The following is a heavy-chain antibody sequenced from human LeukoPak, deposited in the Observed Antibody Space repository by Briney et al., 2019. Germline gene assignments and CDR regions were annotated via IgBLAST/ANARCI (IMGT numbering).Heavy chain of an antibody. Sequence: GGSLRLSCAASGFTFSSYAMSWVRQAPGKGLEWVSTITGSGGRTFYADSVKGRFTISRDNSENTLYLQMNSLRAEDTAVYYCAKDLSPTVAVAGADYWGQGTLVTVSS. CDR1: GFTFSSYA. D-gene: IGHD6-19*01. J-gene: IGHJ4*02. V-gene: IGHV3-23*01. CDR3: AKDLSPTVAVAGADY. CDR2: ITGSGGRT.